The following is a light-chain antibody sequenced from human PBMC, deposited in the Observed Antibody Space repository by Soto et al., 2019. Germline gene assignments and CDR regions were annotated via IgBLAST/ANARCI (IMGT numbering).Light chain of an antibody. Sequence: EIVVTQSPGTLSLSPGERATLSCRASQSVSSNHLAWYQQKPGQAPRLLIFASTGRPAVIPDRFSGSGSGTDFTLTISRLEPEDSAMYYCQQYGSSPYTFGQGTKVDI. CDR3: QQYGSSPYT. J-gene: IGKJ2*01. CDR1: QSVSSNH. V-gene: IGKV3-20*01. CDR2: AST.